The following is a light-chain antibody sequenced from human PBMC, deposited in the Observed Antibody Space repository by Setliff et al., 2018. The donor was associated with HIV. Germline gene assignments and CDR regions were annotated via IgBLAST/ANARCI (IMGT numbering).Light chain of an antibody. Sequence: QSALTQPASVSGSPGQSITISYTGTSSDVGGSNYVSWYQQHPGKAPKLMIYEVSNRPSWVSNRFSGSKSGNTASLTISGLQAEDEADYYCSSYTFSSTPYVFGTGTKVTVL. V-gene: IGLV2-14*01. J-gene: IGLJ1*01. CDR2: EVS. CDR3: SSYTFSSTPYV. CDR1: SSDVGGSNY.